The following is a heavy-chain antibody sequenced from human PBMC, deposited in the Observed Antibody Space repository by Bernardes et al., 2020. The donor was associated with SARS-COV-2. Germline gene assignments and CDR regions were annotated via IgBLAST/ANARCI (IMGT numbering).Heavy chain of an antibody. V-gene: IGHV1-18*04. D-gene: IGHD1-26*01. J-gene: IGHJ4*02. CDR3: AREGIVGATTGPDY. CDR2: ISAYNGNT. Sequence: ASVKVSCKASGYTFTSYGISWVRQAPGQGLEWMGWISAYNGNTNYAQKLQGRVTMTTDTSTSTAYMELRSLRAEDTAVYYCAREGIVGATTGPDYWGQGTLVTVSS. CDR1: GYTFTSYG.